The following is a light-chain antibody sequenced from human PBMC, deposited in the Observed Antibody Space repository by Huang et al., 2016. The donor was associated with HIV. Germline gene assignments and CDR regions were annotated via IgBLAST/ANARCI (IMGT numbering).Light chain of an antibody. CDR2: GAS. V-gene: IGKV3-20*01. CDR1: QTVSSSY. CDR3: QQYGDPLT. J-gene: IGKJ4*01. Sequence: EVVLTQSPGTLSLSLGERATLSCRASQTVSSSYLAWYQQKPGQAPRLLIYGASSRASGIPDRVSGSGTGTDFTLSISRLEPEDFAMYYCQQYGDPLTFGGGTKVEIK.